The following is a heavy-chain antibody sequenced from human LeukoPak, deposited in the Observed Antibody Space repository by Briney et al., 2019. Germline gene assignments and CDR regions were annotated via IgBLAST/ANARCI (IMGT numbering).Heavy chain of an antibody. CDR3: ARGPPIAVAHFDY. V-gene: IGHV1-2*02. CDR1: GYTFTSYY. CDR2: INPNSGGT. D-gene: IGHD6-19*01. J-gene: IGHJ4*02. Sequence: EASVKVSCKASGYTFTSYYMHWVRQAPGQGLEWMGWINPNSGGTNYAQKFQGRVTMTRDTSISTAYMELSRLRSDDTAVYYCARGPPIAVAHFDYWGQGTLVTVSS.